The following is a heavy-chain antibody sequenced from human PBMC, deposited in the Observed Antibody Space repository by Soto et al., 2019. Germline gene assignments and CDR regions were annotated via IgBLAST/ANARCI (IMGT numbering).Heavy chain of an antibody. CDR2: TYYRSKWYN. J-gene: IGHJ1*01. CDR3: ARDLDGLHDDNSGPYPRPG. D-gene: IGHD3-22*01. CDR1: GDSVSRNSAA. V-gene: IGHV6-1*01. Sequence: QTLSLTCAISGDSVSRNSAALSWIRQSPSRVLEWLGRTYYRSKWYNDYAVSVKSRITINADASKNQFSLQLNSVTPEDTAVYYCARDLDGLHDDNSGPYPRPGWGQGTLVTVSS.